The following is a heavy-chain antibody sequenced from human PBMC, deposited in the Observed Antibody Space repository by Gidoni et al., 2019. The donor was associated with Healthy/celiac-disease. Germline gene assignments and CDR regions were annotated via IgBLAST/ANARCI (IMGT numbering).Heavy chain of an antibody. CDR2: IYYSGST. D-gene: IGHD3-22*01. CDR1: GGPTRSDDSA. V-gene: IGHV4-31*03. J-gene: IGHJ4*02. CDR3: ARGYYDSSGWWEVPNYFDY. Sequence: QVQLQESGPDLVRPSQTLYLTCNVSGGPTRSDDSAWSWIRQHPGEGLECIGYIYYSGSTYYNPSLKSRLSISVDTSKSQFSLKLSSVTAADTAVYYCARGYYDSSGWWEVPNYFDYWGQGTLVTVSS.